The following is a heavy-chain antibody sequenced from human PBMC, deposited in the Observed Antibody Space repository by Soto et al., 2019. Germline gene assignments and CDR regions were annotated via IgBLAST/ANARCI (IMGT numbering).Heavy chain of an antibody. V-gene: IGHV4-59*01. Sequence: QVQLQESGPGLVKPSETLSLTCTVSGGSISSYYWSWIRQPPGKGLEWIGYIYYSGSTNYNPSLKSRVTISVDTSTYRCSLKLSSVTAADTALYYCARDWAAAGYYYYGIDVWGQGITVNVSS. CDR1: GGSISSYY. J-gene: IGHJ6*02. D-gene: IGHD6-13*01. CDR3: ARDWAAAGYYYYGIDV. CDR2: IYYSGST.